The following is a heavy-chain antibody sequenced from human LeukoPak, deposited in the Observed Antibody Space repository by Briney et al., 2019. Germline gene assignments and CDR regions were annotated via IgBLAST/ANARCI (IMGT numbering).Heavy chain of an antibody. CDR1: GFTVSSNY. CDR3: ARDSGEWTFDY. Sequence: GGSLRLSCAASGFTVSSNYMSWVRQAPGKGLEWVSVIYSGGSTYYADSVKGRFTISRDNSKNTLYLQMNSLRAEDTAVYYCARDSGEWTFDYWGQGTLVTVSS. D-gene: IGHD3-10*01. J-gene: IGHJ4*02. V-gene: IGHV3-53*01. CDR2: IYSGGST.